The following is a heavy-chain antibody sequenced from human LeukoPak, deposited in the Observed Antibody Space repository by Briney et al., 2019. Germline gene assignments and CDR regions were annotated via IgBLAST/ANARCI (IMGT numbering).Heavy chain of an antibody. Sequence: GASVKVSCKASGYTFTSYYMHWVRQAPGQGLEWMGIINPSGGSKSYAQKFQGRVTMTRDTSTSTVYMELSSLRSEDTAVYYCARIAVAGLIYYYGMDVWGQGTTVTVSS. D-gene: IGHD6-19*01. CDR2: INPSGGSK. V-gene: IGHV1-46*01. CDR1: GYTFTSYY. CDR3: ARIAVAGLIYYYGMDV. J-gene: IGHJ6*02.